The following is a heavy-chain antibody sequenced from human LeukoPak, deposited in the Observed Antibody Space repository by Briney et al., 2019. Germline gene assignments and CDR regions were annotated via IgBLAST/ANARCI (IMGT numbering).Heavy chain of an antibody. V-gene: IGHV4-34*01. Sequence: TSETLSLTCAVYGGSFSGYYWSWVSLPPGKGLEWLGEINLSGSTNYNPSLKSRVTISVDTSKNQCSLKLSSVTAADTAVYYCARVDVLRVLEWSPRFDYWGQGTLVTVSS. J-gene: IGHJ4*02. CDR2: INLSGST. CDR3: ARVDVLRVLEWSPRFDY. D-gene: IGHD3-3*01. CDR1: GGSFSGYY.